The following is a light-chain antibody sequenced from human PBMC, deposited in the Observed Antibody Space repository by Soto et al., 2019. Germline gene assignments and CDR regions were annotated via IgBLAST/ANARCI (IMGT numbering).Light chain of an antibody. J-gene: IGKJ1*01. V-gene: IGKV2-30*01. Sequence: DVVMTQSPLSLPVTPGQPASISCRSSQSLVYSDGNAYLNWFHQRQGQSPRRLIYKASKRDSGAPDRFSGSGSSTDFTLHINRVEAEDVGIYYCMQATHWPPTFGRGTKVEIK. CDR3: MQATHWPPT. CDR1: QSLVYSDGNAY. CDR2: KAS.